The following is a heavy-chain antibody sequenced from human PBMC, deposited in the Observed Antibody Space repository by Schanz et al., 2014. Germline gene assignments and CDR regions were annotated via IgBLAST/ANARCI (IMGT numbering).Heavy chain of an antibody. J-gene: IGHJ4*02. CDR1: GGTFSSDT. CDR2: IIPILGIA. V-gene: IGHV1-69*04. D-gene: IGHD2-21*01. CDR3: ARDRLECGAECYSVEVFEI. Sequence: QVQLVQSGAEVKKPGASVKVSCTASGGTFSSDTFSWVRQAPGQGLEWMGRIIPILGIANYAQKFQDKVTITADTSTTTAYMELSGLRSEDTAVYYCARDRLECGAECYSVEVFEIWGQGTLVIGSS.